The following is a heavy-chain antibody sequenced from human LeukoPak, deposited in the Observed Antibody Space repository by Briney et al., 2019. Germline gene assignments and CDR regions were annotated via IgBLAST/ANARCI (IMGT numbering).Heavy chain of an antibody. Sequence: PGGSLRLSCAASGFTFSSYGMHWVRQAPGKGLEWVAFTRYDGSNKYYADSVKGRFTISRDNSKNTLYLQMNSLRAEDTAVHYCAKDWVVVPAAIGYFDYWGQGTLVTVSS. D-gene: IGHD2-2*02. CDR3: AKDWVVVPAAIGYFDY. V-gene: IGHV3-30*02. J-gene: IGHJ4*02. CDR1: GFTFSSYG. CDR2: TRYDGSNK.